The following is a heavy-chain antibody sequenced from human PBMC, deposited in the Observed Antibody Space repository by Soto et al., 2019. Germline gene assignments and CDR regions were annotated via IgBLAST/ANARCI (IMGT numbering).Heavy chain of an antibody. CDR2: ISGSGGST. CDR1: GFTFSSYA. V-gene: IGHV3-23*01. J-gene: IGHJ4*02. D-gene: IGHD3-22*01. CDR3: AKSLITMIVVVIPSNFDY. Sequence: PGGSLRLSCAASGFTFSSYAMSWVRQAPGKGLEWVSAISGSGGSTYYADSVKGRFTISRDNSKNTLYLQMNSLRAEDTAVYYWAKSLITMIVVVIPSNFDYWGQGTLVTVSS.